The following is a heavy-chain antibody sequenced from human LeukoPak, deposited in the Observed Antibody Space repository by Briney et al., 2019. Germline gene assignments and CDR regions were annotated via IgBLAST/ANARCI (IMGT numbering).Heavy chain of an antibody. CDR2: VSSNGMNT. CDR3: ANRGRTAVGTYYFDY. J-gene: IGHJ4*02. Sequence: PVGSLRLSCAASGFTFSTYAMSWVRQAPRKGLEWVSLVSSNGMNTHYADSVKGRFTISRDNSKNTVYLQVNRLRAEDTAVYYCANRGRTAVGTYYFDYWGQGTLVTVSS. CDR1: GFTFSTYA. V-gene: IGHV3-23*01. D-gene: IGHD3-16*01.